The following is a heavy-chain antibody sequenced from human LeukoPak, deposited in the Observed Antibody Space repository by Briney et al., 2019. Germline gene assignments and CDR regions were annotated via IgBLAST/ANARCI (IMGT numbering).Heavy chain of an antibody. CDR2: IKEDGTYT. Sequence: GGSLRLSCAASGFSFSKYWMHWFRQTPGEGLVWVARIKEDGTYTSYADSVKGRFNISRDNARNTVFLQMNSLRAEDTAVYYRARDFDMGITPGDDFDFWGQGTLVTVSS. V-gene: IGHV3-74*01. CDR1: GFSFSKYW. D-gene: IGHD3-9*01. CDR3: ARDFDMGITPGDDFDF. J-gene: IGHJ4*02.